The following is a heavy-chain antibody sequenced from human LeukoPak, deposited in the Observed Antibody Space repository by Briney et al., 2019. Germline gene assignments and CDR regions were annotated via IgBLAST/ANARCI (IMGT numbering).Heavy chain of an antibody. Sequence: PGGSLRLSCAASGFTVSSNYMSWVRQAPGKGLEWVSVIYSGGITYYADSVKGRFTISRDSSKNTLYLQMNSLRAEDTAVYYCARQVAGPFYFDYWGQGTLVTVSS. CDR1: GFTVSSNY. CDR2: IYSGGIT. J-gene: IGHJ4*02. V-gene: IGHV3-66*04. CDR3: ARQVAGPFYFDY. D-gene: IGHD6-19*01.